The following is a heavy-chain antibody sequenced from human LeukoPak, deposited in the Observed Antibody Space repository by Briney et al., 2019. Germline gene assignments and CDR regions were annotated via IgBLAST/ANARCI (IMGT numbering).Heavy chain of an antibody. CDR2: IYYSGST. J-gene: IGHJ4*02. V-gene: IGHV4-39*01. CDR3: ARQAAQTYDY. Sequence: SETLSLTCTVSGGSISRSSYYWGWIRQPPGKGLEYIGNIYYSGSTDYNPSLRSRVTISVDMSKDQFSLKLSSVTAADTAVYYCARQAAQTYDYWGQGTLVTVSS. CDR1: GGSISRSSYY.